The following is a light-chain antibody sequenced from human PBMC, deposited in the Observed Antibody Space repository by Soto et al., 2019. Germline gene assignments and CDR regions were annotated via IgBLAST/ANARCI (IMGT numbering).Light chain of an antibody. Sequence: QLVLTQPSSLSASPGASASLTCTLRSGINVGTYRIYWYQQKPGSPPQYLLRYKSDSDKQQGSGVPSRFSGSKDASANAGILLISGLQSEDEADYYCMIWHSSAVVFGGGT. J-gene: IGLJ2*01. CDR3: MIWHSSAVV. CDR1: SGINVGTYR. CDR2: YKSDSDK. V-gene: IGLV5-45*02.